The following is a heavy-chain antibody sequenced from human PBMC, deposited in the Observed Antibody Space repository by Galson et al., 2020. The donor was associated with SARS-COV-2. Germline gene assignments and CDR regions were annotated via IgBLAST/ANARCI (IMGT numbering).Heavy chain of an antibody. CDR1: GYTFTKYY. CDR2: IDPSGGST. CDR3: ARDHYDILTGTHFFPNY. V-gene: IGHV1-46*01. D-gene: IGHD3-9*01. Sequence: ASVKVSCEASGYTFTKYYIHWVRQAPGQGLEWMGIIDPSGGSTLYAQRFQDRVTMTRDTSTSTIYMELSSLTSEDTAVYSCARDHYDILTGTHFFPNYWGQGTLVTVSS. J-gene: IGHJ4*02.